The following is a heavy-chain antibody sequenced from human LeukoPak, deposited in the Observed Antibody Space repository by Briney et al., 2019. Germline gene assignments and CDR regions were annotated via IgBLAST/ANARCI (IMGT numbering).Heavy chain of an antibody. CDR3: ARDYYDSSGYPTYYYYYYMDV. Sequence: GGSLRLSCAASGFTFSSYSMNWVRQAPGKGLEWVSSISSSSSYIYYADSVKGRFTISRDNAKNSLYLQMNSLRAEDTAVYYCARDYYDSSGYPTYYYYYYMDVWGKGTTVTVSS. CDR2: ISSSSSYI. J-gene: IGHJ6*03. D-gene: IGHD3-22*01. V-gene: IGHV3-21*01. CDR1: GFTFSSYS.